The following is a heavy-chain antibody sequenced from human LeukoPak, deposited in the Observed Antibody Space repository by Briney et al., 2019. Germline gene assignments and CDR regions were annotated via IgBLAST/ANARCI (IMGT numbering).Heavy chain of an antibody. J-gene: IGHJ4*02. Sequence: GGSLRLSCAASGFTFSNYNINWVRQAPGKGLEWISYISSGSSTIYYADSVKGRFTISGDNAKNSLYLQMNSLRDEDTAVYYCARDYGSHGEYFDYWGQGTLVTVSS. CDR3: ARDYGSHGEYFDY. CDR1: GFTFSNYN. D-gene: IGHD3-10*01. CDR2: ISSGSSTI. V-gene: IGHV3-48*02.